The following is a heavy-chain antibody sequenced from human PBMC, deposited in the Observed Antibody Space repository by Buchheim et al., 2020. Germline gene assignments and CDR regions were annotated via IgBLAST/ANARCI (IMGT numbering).Heavy chain of an antibody. D-gene: IGHD5-12*01. CDR2: IYYSGST. J-gene: IGHJ4*02. V-gene: IGHV4-34*01. CDR3: ARGSDVDIAAHSEVFFDY. CDR1: GGSFSGYY. Sequence: QVQLQQWGAGLLKPSETLSLTCAVYGGSFSGYYWSWIRQHPGKGLEWIGYIYYSGSTYYNPSLKSRVTISVDTSQNQFSIKLSSVTAADTAVYYCARGSDVDIAAHSEVFFDYWGQGTL.